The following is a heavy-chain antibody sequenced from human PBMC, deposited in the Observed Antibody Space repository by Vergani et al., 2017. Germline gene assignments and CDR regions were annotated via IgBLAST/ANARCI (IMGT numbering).Heavy chain of an antibody. Sequence: EVQLVESGGGLVQPGRSLRLSCAASGFTFDDYAMHWVRQAPGKGLEWVSGISGSGGSTYYADSVKGRFTISRDNSKNTLYLQMNSLRAEDTAVYYCAKDHYYGSGSYFGRYYYYYGMDVWGQGTTVTVSS. J-gene: IGHJ6*02. V-gene: IGHV3-23*04. D-gene: IGHD3-10*01. CDR2: ISGSGGST. CDR3: AKDHYYGSGSYFGRYYYYYGMDV. CDR1: GFTFDDYA.